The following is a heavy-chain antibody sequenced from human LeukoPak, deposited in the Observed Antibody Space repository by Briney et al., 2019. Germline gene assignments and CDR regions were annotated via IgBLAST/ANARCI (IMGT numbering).Heavy chain of an antibody. Sequence: SETLSLTCTVSGGSISSYYWSWIRQPAGKGLEWIGRIYTSGSTNYNPSLKSRVTMSVDTSKNQFSLKLSSVTAADTAVYYCARGFRGYAPSTSYYYGMDVWGQGTTVTVSS. D-gene: IGHD5-12*01. CDR1: GGSISSYY. CDR3: ARGFRGYAPSTSYYYGMDV. CDR2: IYTSGST. J-gene: IGHJ6*02. V-gene: IGHV4-4*07.